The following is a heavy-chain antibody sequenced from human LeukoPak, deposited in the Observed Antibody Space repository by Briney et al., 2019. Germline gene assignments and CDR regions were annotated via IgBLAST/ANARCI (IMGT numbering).Heavy chain of an antibody. V-gene: IGHV3-30*18. CDR3: AKDSDIAVAGSDDALDV. CDR1: GFTFSSYG. CDR2: ISFDGSIE. J-gene: IGHJ3*01. Sequence: GRSLRLSCAASGFTFSSYGMHWVRQTPGKGLEWVALISFDGSIEYYVDSVKGRFTISRDNSKNTLFLQMNSLRPEDTAVYYCAKDSDIAVAGSDDALDVWGQGTMVTVSS. D-gene: IGHD6-19*01.